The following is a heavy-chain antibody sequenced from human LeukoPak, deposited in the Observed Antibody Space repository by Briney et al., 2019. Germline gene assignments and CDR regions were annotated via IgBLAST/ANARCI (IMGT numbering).Heavy chain of an antibody. D-gene: IGHD1-26*01. CDR3: ARGQGGNYYLNYFDY. CDR2: FYYSGST. CDR1: GGSFTTYY. Sequence: PSGTLSLTCTVTGGSFTTYYWSWIRQPPGKGLEWIGHFYYSGSTNYNPSLRSRVTISVDTFRNQFSLRLTSVTAADTAVYYCARGQGGNYYLNYFDYWGQGALVTVSS. J-gene: IGHJ4*02. V-gene: IGHV4-59*12.